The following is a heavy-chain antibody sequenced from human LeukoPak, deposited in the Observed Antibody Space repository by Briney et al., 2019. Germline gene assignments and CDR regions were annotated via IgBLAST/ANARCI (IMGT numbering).Heavy chain of an antibody. Sequence: ASVKVSCKASGYTFTSYDINWVRQATGQGPEWMGWMNPNSGNTGYAQKFQGRVTMTRNTSISTAYMELSSLRSEDTAVYYCARGYDFWSGYYHWGQGTLVTVSS. J-gene: IGHJ4*02. CDR2: MNPNSGNT. V-gene: IGHV1-8*01. D-gene: IGHD3-3*01. CDR1: GYTFTSYD. CDR3: ARGYDFWSGYYH.